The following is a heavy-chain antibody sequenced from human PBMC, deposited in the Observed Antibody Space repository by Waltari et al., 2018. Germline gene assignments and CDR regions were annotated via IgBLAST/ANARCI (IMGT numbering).Heavy chain of an antibody. J-gene: IGHJ4*02. CDR1: GFTFDDYA. V-gene: IGHV3-9*01. CDR2: ISWDSCNI. Sequence: EVQLVESGGGLVQPGRSLRLSCAASGFTFDDYAMHWVRQAPGKGLEWVSGISWDSCNIGYADSVKGLFTISRDNAKNSLYLQMNRLRAEDTALYYCAKSRVATTRGGYFDYWGQGTLVTVSS. D-gene: IGHD5-12*01. CDR3: AKSRVATTRGGYFDY.